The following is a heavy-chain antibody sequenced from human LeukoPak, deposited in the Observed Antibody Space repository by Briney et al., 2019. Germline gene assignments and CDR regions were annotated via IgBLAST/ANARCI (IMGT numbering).Heavy chain of an antibody. CDR1: GFTFSSHV. V-gene: IGHV3-33*01. D-gene: IGHD1-26*01. Sequence: GGSLRLSCAASGFTFSSHVMHWVRQAPGKGLEWVSVIWYDGSNKYYADSVKGRFTISRDNSKNTLYLQMNSLRAEDTAVYYCARDSGSYRYYFYGMDVWGQGTTVTVSS. CDR3: ARDSGSYRYYFYGMDV. CDR2: IWYDGSNK. J-gene: IGHJ6*02.